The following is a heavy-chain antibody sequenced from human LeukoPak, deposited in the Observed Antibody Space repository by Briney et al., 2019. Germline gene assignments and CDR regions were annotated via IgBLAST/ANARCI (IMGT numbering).Heavy chain of an antibody. D-gene: IGHD1-1*01. V-gene: IGHV4-59*01. CDR3: ARTTPILRRRVPDAFDT. CDR2: IYYTGSA. J-gene: IGHJ3*02. Sequence: SETLSLTCTVSGGSINSYYWSWIRQTPGNGLEWIGYIYYTGSASYNPSLKSRLTISVDTAKDQFSLKLSSVTAADTAVYYCARTTPILRRRVPDAFDTWGQGTTVTVSS. CDR1: GGSINSYY.